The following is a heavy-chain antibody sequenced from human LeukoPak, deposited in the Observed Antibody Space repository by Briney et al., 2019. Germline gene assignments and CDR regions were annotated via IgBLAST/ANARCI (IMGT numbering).Heavy chain of an antibody. J-gene: IGHJ4*02. V-gene: IGHV6-1*01. Sequence: SQTLSLTCAISGDSVSSNSAAWNWIRQSPSRGLEWLGRTYYRSKWYNGYAVSVKSRITLNPDTSKNQFSLQLNSVTPEDTAVYYCALQHYYDSSFDYWGQGTLVTVSS. CDR1: GDSVSSNSAA. D-gene: IGHD3-22*01. CDR3: ALQHYYDSSFDY. CDR2: TYYRSKWYN.